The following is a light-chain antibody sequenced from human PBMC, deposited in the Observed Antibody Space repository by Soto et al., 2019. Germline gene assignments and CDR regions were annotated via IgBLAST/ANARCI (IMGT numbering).Light chain of an antibody. Sequence: EIVMTQSPATLSVSPGERATLSCRASQSVSSNLAWYQQKPGQAPRLLIYGASTRATGIPARCSGGGSGTEFTLTISSLQSEDFAAYYWQHYNNWSSWTFGQGTKVEIK. V-gene: IGKV3-15*01. CDR3: QHYNNWSSWT. J-gene: IGKJ1*01. CDR2: GAS. CDR1: QSVSSN.